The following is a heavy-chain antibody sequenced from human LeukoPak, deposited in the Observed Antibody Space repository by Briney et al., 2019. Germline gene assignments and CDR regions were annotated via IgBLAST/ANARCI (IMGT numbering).Heavy chain of an antibody. CDR2: ISNDGGGT. V-gene: IGHV3-23*01. J-gene: IGHJ4*02. CDR3: AKHEDSSGYRPFDY. CDR1: GFIFNNYG. Sequence: PGGSLRLSCAASGFIFNNYGLIWVRQAPGKGLEWVSAISNDGGGTQYADFVEGRFTISRDNSKNTLYLQMNSLRAEDTAVYYCAKHEDSSGYRPFDYWGQGTLVTVSS. D-gene: IGHD3-22*01.